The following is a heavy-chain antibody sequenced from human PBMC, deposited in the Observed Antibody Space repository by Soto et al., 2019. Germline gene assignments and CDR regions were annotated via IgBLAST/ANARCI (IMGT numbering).Heavy chain of an antibody. CDR3: ARVGYDILTGYYEGHNWFDP. Sequence: NPSETLSLTCTVSGGSISSYYWSWIRQPPGKGLEWIGYIYYSGSTNYNPSLKSRVTISVDTSKNQFSLKLSSVTAADTAVYYCARVGYDILTGYYEGHNWFDPWGQGTLVTVSS. CDR2: IYYSGST. D-gene: IGHD3-9*01. CDR1: GGSISSYY. J-gene: IGHJ5*02. V-gene: IGHV4-59*01.